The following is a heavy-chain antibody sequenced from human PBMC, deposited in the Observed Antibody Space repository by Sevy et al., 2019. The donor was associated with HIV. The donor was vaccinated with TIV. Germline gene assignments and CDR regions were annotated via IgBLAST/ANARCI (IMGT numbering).Heavy chain of an antibody. D-gene: IGHD3-22*01. CDR3: ARHSDQYDSGAYNY. CDR1: GASLTSNTYY. CDR2: LYYSGST. V-gene: IGHV4-39*01. Sequence: SETLSLTCSVSGASLTSNTYYWGWIRQSPGKGLEWIGALYYSGSTYHNPSLKSRVTISVDTSKNQFSLRLSSVTAADTAVHYCARHSDQYDSGAYNYWGQGTLVTVSS. J-gene: IGHJ4*02.